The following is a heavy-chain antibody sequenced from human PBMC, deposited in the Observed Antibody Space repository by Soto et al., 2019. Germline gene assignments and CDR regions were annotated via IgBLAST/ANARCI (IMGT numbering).Heavy chain of an antibody. V-gene: IGHV1-8*01. CDR2: MNPNSGNT. J-gene: IGHJ5*02. CDR3: ARERAAAGTGGFDP. CDR1: GYTFTSYD. Sequence: QVQLVQSGAEVKKPGASVKVSCKASGYTFTSYDINWVRQATGQGLEWMGWMNPNSGNTGYAQKFQGRVTMTRNTSISTAYTAPSRRRSEDTAVYYCARERAAAGTGGFDPWGQGTLVTVSS. D-gene: IGHD6-13*01.